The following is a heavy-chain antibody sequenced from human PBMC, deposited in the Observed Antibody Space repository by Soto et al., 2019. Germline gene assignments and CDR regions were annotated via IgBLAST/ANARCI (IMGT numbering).Heavy chain of an antibody. CDR2: IYYSGST. CDR3: ARTLFRLWFGGDNWFDP. D-gene: IGHD3-10*01. J-gene: IGHJ5*02. Sequence: PSETLSLTCTVSGGSISSGDYYWSWIRQPPGKGLEWIGYIYYSGSTYYNPSLKSRVTISVDTSKNQFSLKLSSVTAADTAVYYCARTLFRLWFGGDNWFDPWGQGTLVTVSS. V-gene: IGHV4-30-4*01. CDR1: GGSISSGDYY.